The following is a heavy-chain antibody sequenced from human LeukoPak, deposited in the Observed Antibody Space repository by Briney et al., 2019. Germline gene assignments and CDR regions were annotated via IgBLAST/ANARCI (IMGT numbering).Heavy chain of an antibody. V-gene: IGHV1-18*01. Sequence: ASVKVSCKASGYTFTSYDINWVRQAPGQGLEWMGWISAYNGNTNYAQKLQGRVTMTTDTSTSTAYMELRSLRSDDTAVYYCARGPGIAAAGGTFDPWGQGTLVTVSS. J-gene: IGHJ5*02. CDR1: GYTFTSYD. D-gene: IGHD6-13*01. CDR3: ARGPGIAAAGGTFDP. CDR2: ISAYNGNT.